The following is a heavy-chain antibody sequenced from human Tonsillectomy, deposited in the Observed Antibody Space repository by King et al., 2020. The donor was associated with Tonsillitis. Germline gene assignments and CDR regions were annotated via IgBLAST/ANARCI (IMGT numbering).Heavy chain of an antibody. CDR2: ISSSGSTI. CDR1: GFTFSSYE. Sequence: VQLVESGGGLVQPGGSLRLSCAASGFTFSSYEMNWVRQAPGKGLEWVSYISSSGSTIYYADSVKGRFTISRDNAKNSLYLQMNSLRAEDTAVYYCASFTIFGVVPGTFDYWGQGTLVTVSS. V-gene: IGHV3-48*03. J-gene: IGHJ4*02. D-gene: IGHD3-3*01. CDR3: ASFTIFGVVPGTFDY.